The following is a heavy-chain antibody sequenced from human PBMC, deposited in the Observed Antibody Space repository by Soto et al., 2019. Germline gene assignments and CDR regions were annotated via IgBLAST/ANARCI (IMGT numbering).Heavy chain of an antibody. D-gene: IGHD1-7*01. CDR1: GGTFSSYA. Sequence: SVKVSCKASGGTFSSYAISWVRQAPGQGLEWMGGIIPIFGTANYAQKFQGRVTITADESTGTAYMELSSLRSEDTAVYYCARVYNWNYVFDPWGQGTLVTVSS. CDR3: ARVYNWNYVFDP. J-gene: IGHJ5*02. V-gene: IGHV1-69*13. CDR2: IIPIFGTA.